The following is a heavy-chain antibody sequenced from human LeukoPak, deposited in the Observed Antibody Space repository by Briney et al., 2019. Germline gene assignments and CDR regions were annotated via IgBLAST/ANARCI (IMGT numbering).Heavy chain of an antibody. J-gene: IGHJ4*02. CDR3: ARHAAARRSYDY. D-gene: IGHD6-6*01. CDR2: IYYSGST. CDR1: GGSISSSSYY. Sequence: SETLSLTCTVSGGSISSSSYYWGWIRQPPGKGLEWIGSIYYSGSTYYNPSLKSRVTISIDTSKNQFSLNLSSVTAADTAVYFCARHAAARRSYDYWGQGTLVTVSS. V-gene: IGHV4-39*01.